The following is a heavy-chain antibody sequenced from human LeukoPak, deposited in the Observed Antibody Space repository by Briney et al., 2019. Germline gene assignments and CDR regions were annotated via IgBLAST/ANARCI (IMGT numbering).Heavy chain of an antibody. J-gene: IGHJ4*02. CDR2: IYYSGST. CDR3: ARAFSWKVGDYPYFDY. CDR1: GGSISSGGYY. V-gene: IGHV4-31*03. D-gene: IGHD4-17*01. Sequence: PSQTLSLTCTVSGGSISSGGYYWGWLRQHPGKGLEWIGYIYYSGSTYYNPSLKSRVTISVDTSKNQFSLKLSSVTAADTAVYYCARAFSWKVGDYPYFDYWGQGTLVTVSS.